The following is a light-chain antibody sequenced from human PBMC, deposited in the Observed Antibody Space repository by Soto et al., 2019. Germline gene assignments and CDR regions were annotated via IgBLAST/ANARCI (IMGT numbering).Light chain of an antibody. J-gene: IGKJ1*01. Sequence: DIQMTQSPSTLSGSVGDRVTITCRASQTISSCLAWYQQKPGKAPKLLIYKASTLKSWVPSRFSGSGSWTEFTLTISSLQPEDIATYYCQHSNSYSEAFGQKTKVELK. CDR3: QHSNSYSEA. CDR1: QTISSC. V-gene: IGKV1-5*03. CDR2: KAS.